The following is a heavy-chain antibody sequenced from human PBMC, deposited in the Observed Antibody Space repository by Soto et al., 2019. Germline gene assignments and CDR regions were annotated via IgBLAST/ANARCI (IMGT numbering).Heavy chain of an antibody. D-gene: IGHD2-15*01. J-gene: IGHJ6*02. V-gene: IGHV4-61*01. CDR1: GGSVSSGSYY. CDR3: ARERLCSGYYYYYYGMDV. Sequence: SETLSLTCTVSGGSVSSGSYYWSWIRQPPGKGLEWIGYIYYSGSTNYNPSLKSRVTISVDTSKNQFSLKLSSVTAADTAVYYCARERLCSGYYYYYYGMDVWGQGTTVTVSS. CDR2: IYYSGST.